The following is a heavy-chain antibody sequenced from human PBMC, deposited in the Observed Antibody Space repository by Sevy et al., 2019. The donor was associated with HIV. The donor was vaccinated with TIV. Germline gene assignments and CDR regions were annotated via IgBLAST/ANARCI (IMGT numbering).Heavy chain of an antibody. CDR1: GFSFSSYA. V-gene: IGHV3-30-3*01. CDR2: ISYGGSNK. Sequence: GGSLRLSCAASGFSFSSYAMHWVRQAPGKGLEWVAVISYGGSNKYQADSVKGRFTISRDNSNNTRYLQMNSLKAEETAVYYCAREMGGLLGRDAFDVWGRGTMVTVSS. J-gene: IGHJ3*01. D-gene: IGHD1-26*01. CDR3: AREMGGLLGRDAFDV.